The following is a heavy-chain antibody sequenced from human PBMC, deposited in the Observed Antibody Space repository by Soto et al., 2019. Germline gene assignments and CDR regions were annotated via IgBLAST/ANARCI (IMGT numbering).Heavy chain of an antibody. CDR3: VKVPGRVATT. Sequence: GGSLRLSCSASGFTFSSYAMHWVRQAPGKGLEYVSAISSNGGSTYYADSVKGRFTISRDNSKNTLYLQMSSLRAEDTAVYDCVKVPGRVATTWGQGTLVTVSS. CDR1: GFTFSSYA. J-gene: IGHJ5*02. V-gene: IGHV3-64D*06. D-gene: IGHD5-12*01. CDR2: ISSNGGST.